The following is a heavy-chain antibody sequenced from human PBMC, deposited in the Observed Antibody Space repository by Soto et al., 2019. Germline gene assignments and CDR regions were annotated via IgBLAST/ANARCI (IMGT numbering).Heavy chain of an antibody. V-gene: IGHV3-30-3*01. CDR1: GFTFSSYA. Sequence: ESGGGVVQPGRSLRLSCAASGFTFSSYAMHWVRQAPGKGLEWVAVISYDGSNKYYADSVKGRFTISRDNSKNTLYLQMNSLRAEDTAVYYCARGQGATVTTYWAWWFDPWGQGTLVTVSS. CDR2: ISYDGSNK. D-gene: IGHD4-17*01. J-gene: IGHJ5*02. CDR3: ARGQGATVTTYWAWWFDP.